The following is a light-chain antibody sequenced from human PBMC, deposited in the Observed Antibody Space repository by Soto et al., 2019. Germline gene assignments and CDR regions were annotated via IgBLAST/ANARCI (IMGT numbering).Light chain of an antibody. CDR1: QSVSSN. Sequence: EIVMTQSPATLSVSPGERATLSCRASQSVSSNLAGYQQKPGQAPRLLIYGASTRATGIPARFSGSGSGTEFTLTISSLQSEDFAVYYCQQYNNCPPLTFGPSTKVDIK. J-gene: IGKJ3*01. V-gene: IGKV3-15*01. CDR3: QQYNNCPPLT. CDR2: GAS.